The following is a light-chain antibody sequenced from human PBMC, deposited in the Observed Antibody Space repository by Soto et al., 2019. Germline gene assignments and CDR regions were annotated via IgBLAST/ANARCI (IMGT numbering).Light chain of an antibody. CDR1: NSDIGAYNF. Sequence: QSALTQPASVSGSPGQSITISCTGTNSDIGAYNFVSWYRQHPGKAPQLIIYDVTNRPSGVSDRFSGSKSGNTASLTISGLRTEDEADYFCSSYTGSSTYVFGTWTKLTVL. J-gene: IGLJ1*01. CDR2: DVT. V-gene: IGLV2-14*03. CDR3: SSYTGSSTYV.